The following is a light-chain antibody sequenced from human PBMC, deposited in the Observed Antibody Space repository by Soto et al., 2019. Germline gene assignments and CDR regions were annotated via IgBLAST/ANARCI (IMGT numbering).Light chain of an antibody. CDR2: DAS. J-gene: IGKJ4*01. V-gene: IGKV3-11*01. CDR3: QQRSNWRGT. Sequence: EIVLTQSPVTLSLSPGERATLSCRASQSISKYLAWYQQKSGQAPRLLIYDASNRASGIPARFTGSGSGTDFTLTISSLEPEDFAVYYCQQRSNWRGTFGGGTKWISN. CDR1: QSISKY.